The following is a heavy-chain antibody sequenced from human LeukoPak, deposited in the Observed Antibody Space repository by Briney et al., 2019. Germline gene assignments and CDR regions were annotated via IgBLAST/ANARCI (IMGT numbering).Heavy chain of an antibody. D-gene: IGHD6-13*01. CDR2: MYYSSGNT. J-gene: IGHJ5*02. CDR1: GGSISSSTYY. V-gene: IGHV4-39*07. CDR3: ARDAYIAAAGISWFDP. Sequence: SETLSLTCTVSGGSISSSTYYWGWIRQPPGKGLEWIGSMYYSSGNTYYNPSLKSRVTMSVDTSKNQFSLKLNSVTAADTAVYYCARDAYIAAAGISWFDPWGQGTLVTVSS.